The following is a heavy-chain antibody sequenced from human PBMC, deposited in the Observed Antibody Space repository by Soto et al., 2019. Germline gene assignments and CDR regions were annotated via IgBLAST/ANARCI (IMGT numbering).Heavy chain of an antibody. Sequence: SETLSLTCTVSGGSVSSGSYYWSWIRQPPGKGLEWIGYIYYSGSTNYNPSLKSRVTISVDTSKNQFSLKLSSVTAADTAVYYCARVRYCSGGSCYFSLDYWGQGTLVTVS. CDR3: ARVRYCSGGSCYFSLDY. J-gene: IGHJ4*02. D-gene: IGHD2-15*01. V-gene: IGHV4-61*01. CDR2: IYYSGST. CDR1: GGSVSSGSYY.